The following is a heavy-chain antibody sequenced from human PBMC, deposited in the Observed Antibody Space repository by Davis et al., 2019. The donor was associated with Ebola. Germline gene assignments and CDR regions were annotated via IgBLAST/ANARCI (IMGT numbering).Heavy chain of an antibody. CDR1: GYTFTSYG. J-gene: IGHJ1*01. CDR3: ARARSGWVEYFQH. CDR2: INAGNGNT. Sequence: AASVKVSCKASGYTFTSYGMHWVRQAPGQRLEWMGWINAGNGNTKYSQKFQGRVTITRDTSASTAYMELSSLRSEDTAVYYCARARSGWVEYFQHWGQGTLITVSS. D-gene: IGHD6-19*01. V-gene: IGHV1-3*01.